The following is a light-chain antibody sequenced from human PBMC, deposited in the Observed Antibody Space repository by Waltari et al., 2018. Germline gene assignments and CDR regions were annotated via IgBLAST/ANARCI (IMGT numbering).Light chain of an antibody. J-gene: IGKJ4*01. CDR2: KAS. Sequence: DIQMTQSPSTLSASVGDRVTITCRASQSISSWLAWYQQKPGKAPKLLIYKASTLEGGVPSRFSGIGSGTDFTLTISSLQPDDSAAYYCQQYYTYPLTFGGGTKVKIK. CDR3: QQYYTYPLT. CDR1: QSISSW. V-gene: IGKV1-5*03.